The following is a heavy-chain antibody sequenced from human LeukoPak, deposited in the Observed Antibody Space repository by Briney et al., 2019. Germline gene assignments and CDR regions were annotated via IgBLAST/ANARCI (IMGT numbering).Heavy chain of an antibody. CDR1: GFTFSSYE. D-gene: IGHD3-10*02. V-gene: IGHV3-48*03. J-gene: IGHJ6*04. Sequence: GGSLRLSCAVSGFTFSSYEMNWVRQAPGKWLEWVSYISSSGSTIYYADSVKGRFTISRDNAKNSLYLQMNSLRAEDTAVYYCAELGITMIGGVWGKGTTVTVSS. CDR2: ISSSGSTI. CDR3: AELGITMIGGV.